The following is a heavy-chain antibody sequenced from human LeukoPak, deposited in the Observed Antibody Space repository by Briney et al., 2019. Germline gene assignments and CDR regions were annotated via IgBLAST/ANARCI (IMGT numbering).Heavy chain of an antibody. Sequence: PSETLSLTCTVSGGSVSTYYWNWIRQPPGKGLEWIGYIYSSGSTKYNPSLKSRVTISVDTSKNQFSLKLNSVTAADTAVYYCARAHTNLISGIDYWGQGTLVTVSS. CDR2: IYSSGST. V-gene: IGHV4-59*02. J-gene: IGHJ4*02. CDR1: GGSVSTYY. D-gene: IGHD1-1*01. CDR3: ARAHTNLISGIDY.